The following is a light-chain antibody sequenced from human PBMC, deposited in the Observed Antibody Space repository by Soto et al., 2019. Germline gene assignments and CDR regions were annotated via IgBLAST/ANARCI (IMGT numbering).Light chain of an antibody. J-gene: IGKJ5*01. V-gene: IGKV3-15*01. Sequence: EIVLTHSPATLSLSPGERATLSCRASQSVSDYLAWYQQKPGQPPRLLIYDTSTRATGIPARFSGSGSGTEFTLTISSLQSEDFAVYYCQQYSNWPPITFGQGTRLEIK. CDR3: QQYSNWPPIT. CDR1: QSVSDY. CDR2: DTS.